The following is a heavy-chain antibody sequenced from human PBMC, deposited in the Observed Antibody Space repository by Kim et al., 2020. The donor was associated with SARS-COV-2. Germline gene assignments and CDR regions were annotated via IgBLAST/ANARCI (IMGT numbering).Heavy chain of an antibody. D-gene: IGHD5-12*01. Sequence: GGSLRLSCAASGFTFSSYAMSWVRQAPGKGLEWVSVISGSGGSTYYPDSVKGRFTISRDNSRNTLYLQMNSLRAEDTAVYYCAKVAIVATILSSRYFDYWGQGSLVTVSS. CDR1: GFTFSSYA. J-gene: IGHJ4*02. CDR3: AKVAIVATILSSRYFDY. V-gene: IGHV3-23*01. CDR2: ISGSGGST.